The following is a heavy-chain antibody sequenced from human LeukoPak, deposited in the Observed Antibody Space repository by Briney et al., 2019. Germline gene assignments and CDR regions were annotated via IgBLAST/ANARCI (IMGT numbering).Heavy chain of an antibody. CDR2: INPNSGGT. CDR3: ARAKDILTGHLSNPFDY. J-gene: IGHJ4*02. Sequence: SVKVSCKASGYTFTGYYMHWVRQAPGQGLEWMGWINPNSGGTNYAQKFQGRVTMTRDTSISTAYMELSRLRSDDTAVYYCARAKDILTGHLSNPFDYWGQGTLVTVSS. V-gene: IGHV1-2*02. D-gene: IGHD3-9*01. CDR1: GYTFTGYY.